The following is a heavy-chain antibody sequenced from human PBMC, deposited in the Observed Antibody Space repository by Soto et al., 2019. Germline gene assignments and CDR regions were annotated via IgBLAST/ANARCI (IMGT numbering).Heavy chain of an antibody. CDR3: ARDDSSGYHPVD. CDR1: GYTFTSYD. D-gene: IGHD3-22*01. J-gene: IGHJ4*02. V-gene: IGHV1-8*01. Sequence: QVQLVQSGAEVKKPGASVKVSCKASGYTFTSYDINWVRQATGQGLEWMGWMNPNSGNTGYAQQFKGRVTMTRNTSISKAYMELSSLRSEDTAVYYCARDDSSGYHPVDWGQGTLVTVSS. CDR2: MNPNSGNT.